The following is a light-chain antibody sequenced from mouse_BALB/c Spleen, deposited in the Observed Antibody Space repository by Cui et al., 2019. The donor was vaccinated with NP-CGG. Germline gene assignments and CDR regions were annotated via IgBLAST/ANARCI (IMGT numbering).Light chain of an antibody. J-gene: IGLJ1*01. Sequence: QAVVTQESALTTSPGETVTLTCRSSTGTVTTSNYANWVQEKPDHLFTGLIGGTNNRAPGVPARFSGSLIGDKAALTITGAQTEDEAMYFCALWYSNHWVFGGGTSLTVL. V-gene: IGLV1*01. CDR3: ALWYSNHWV. CDR2: GTN. CDR1: TGTVTTSNY.